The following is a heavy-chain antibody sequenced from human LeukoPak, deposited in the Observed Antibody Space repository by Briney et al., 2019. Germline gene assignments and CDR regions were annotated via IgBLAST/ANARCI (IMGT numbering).Heavy chain of an antibody. CDR3: ARVITMVRGVIITRWFDP. Sequence: SETLSLTCTVSGGSISSYYWSWIRQPPGKGLEWIWYIYYCGSTNYNPSLKSRVTISVDTSKNQFSLKLSSVTAADTAVYYCARVITMVRGVIITRWFDPWGQGTLVTVSS. CDR2: IYYCGST. D-gene: IGHD3-10*01. V-gene: IGHV4-59*01. CDR1: GGSISSYY. J-gene: IGHJ5*02.